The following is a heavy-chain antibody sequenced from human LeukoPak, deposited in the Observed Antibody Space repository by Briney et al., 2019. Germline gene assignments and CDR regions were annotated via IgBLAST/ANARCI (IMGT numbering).Heavy chain of an antibody. D-gene: IGHD3-22*01. CDR3: ARATMIVVVRVGSYFDY. Sequence: GRPLRLSGAASGVTFSNYAMHWVRQAPGKGLEWVAVILYDRSSKYYADTVKGRFTISRDNSKNTLYLQMNSLRAEDTAVYYCARATMIVVVRVGSYFDYWGQGTLVT. V-gene: IGHV3-30*04. J-gene: IGHJ4*02. CDR2: ILYDRSSK. CDR1: GVTFSNYA.